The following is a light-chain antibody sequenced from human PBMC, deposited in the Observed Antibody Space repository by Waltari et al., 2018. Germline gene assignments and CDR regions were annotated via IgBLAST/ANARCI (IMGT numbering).Light chain of an antibody. J-gene: IGKJ1*01. CDR2: ETS. CDR1: QSIDRW. CDR3: QEYKTYRT. V-gene: IGKV1-5*03. Sequence: DIQMTQSPSTLSASVGERVTITCRASQSIDRWLAWYQQKPGQAPKLRNYETSSLESGVASRFSGSGYGTEFTLTISSLQPDDFATYYCQEYKTYRTFGQGTKVEIK.